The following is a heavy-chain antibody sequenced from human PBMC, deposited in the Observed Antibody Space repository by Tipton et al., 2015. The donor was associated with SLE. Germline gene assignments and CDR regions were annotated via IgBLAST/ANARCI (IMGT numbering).Heavy chain of an antibody. CDR3: ARDPLWVMVYAAAFDI. CDR1: GFTFDDYT. CDR2: ISWDGGST. D-gene: IGHD2-8*01. J-gene: IGHJ3*02. Sequence: SLRLSCAASGFTFDDYTMHWVRQAPGKGLEWVSLISWDGGSTYYADSVKGRFTISRDNSKNTLYLQMNSLRAEDTAVYYCARDPLWVMVYAAAFDIWGQGTRVTVSS. V-gene: IGHV3-43*01.